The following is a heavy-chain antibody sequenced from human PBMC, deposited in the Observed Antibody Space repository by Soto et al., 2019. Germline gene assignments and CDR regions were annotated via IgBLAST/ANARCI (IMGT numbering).Heavy chain of an antibody. V-gene: IGHV3-21*01. D-gene: IGHD1-20*01. CDR2: ISSSSTYI. J-gene: IGHJ3*02. Sequence: EVQLVESGGGLVKPGGSLRLSCAASGFTFSNYGMIWVRQAPGKGLEWVSFISSSSTYIFYADSVKGRLTISRDNAKNSLSLQMNSVRAEDTAVYYCARDASVTGSSRAFDIWGQGTMVTVSS. CDR1: GFTFSNYG. CDR3: ARDASVTGSSRAFDI.